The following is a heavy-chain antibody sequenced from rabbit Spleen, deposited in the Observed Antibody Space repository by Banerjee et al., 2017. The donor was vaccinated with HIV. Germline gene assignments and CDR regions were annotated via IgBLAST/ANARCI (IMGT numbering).Heavy chain of an antibody. Sequence: QEQLVESGGGLVKPEGSLKLSCTASGFSFSNKAVMCWVRQAPGKGLEWIACINAITGKAVYANWAKGRSTFSKSSSTTVTLQMTSLTAADTATYFCARDAGSGPYIDGYFSLWGPGTLVTVS. J-gene: IGHJ4*01. CDR1: GFSFSNKAV. V-gene: IGHV1S45*01. CDR2: INAITGKA. D-gene: IGHD8-1*01. CDR3: ARDAGSGPYIDGYFSL.